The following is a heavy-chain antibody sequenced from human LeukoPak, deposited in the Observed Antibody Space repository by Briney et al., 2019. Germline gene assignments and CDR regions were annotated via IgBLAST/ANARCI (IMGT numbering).Heavy chain of an antibody. V-gene: IGHV3-48*01. CDR2: ISSSSSTI. D-gene: IGHD6-6*01. Sequence: TGGSLRLSCAASGFTFSSYSMNWVRQAPGKGLEWVSYISSSSSTIYYTDSVKGRFTISRDNAKNSLYLQMNSLRAEDTAVYYCARAGIAARYMDVWGKGTTVTVSS. CDR1: GFTFSSYS. CDR3: ARAGIAARYMDV. J-gene: IGHJ6*03.